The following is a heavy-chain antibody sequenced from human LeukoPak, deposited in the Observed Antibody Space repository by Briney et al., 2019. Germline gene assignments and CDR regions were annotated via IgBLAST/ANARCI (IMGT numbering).Heavy chain of an antibody. J-gene: IGHJ4*02. CDR1: GGSISSYY. V-gene: IGHV4-4*07. CDR3: VRGGYYYGPTD. Sequence: SETLSLTCTVSGGSISSYYWSWIRQPAGKGLEWIGRTYTSGSINYNPSLKSRVTMSVDTSKNQFSLKLSSVTAADTAVYYCVRGGYYYGPTDWGQGPLVTVSS. CDR2: TYTSGSI. D-gene: IGHD3-10*01.